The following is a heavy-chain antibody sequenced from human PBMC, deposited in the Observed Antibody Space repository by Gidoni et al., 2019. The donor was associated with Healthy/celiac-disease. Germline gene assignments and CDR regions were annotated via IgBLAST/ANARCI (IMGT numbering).Heavy chain of an antibody. V-gene: IGHV3-64D*06. J-gene: IGHJ4*02. CDR1: GFTFSSYA. Sequence: EVQLVESGGGLVQPGVSRRLSCSDSGFTFSSYAMHWVRQAPGKGLEYVSAISSNGGSTYYADSVKGRFTISRDNSKNTLYLQMSSLRAEDTAVYYCVTQGDYYDSSGDYWGQGTLVTVSS. D-gene: IGHD3-22*01. CDR2: ISSNGGST. CDR3: VTQGDYYDSSGDY.